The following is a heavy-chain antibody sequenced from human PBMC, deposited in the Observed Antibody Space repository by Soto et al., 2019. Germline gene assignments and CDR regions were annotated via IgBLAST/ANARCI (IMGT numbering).Heavy chain of an antibody. CDR2: IIPIFRTA. CDR1: GGTFSSFA. J-gene: IGHJ6*02. D-gene: IGHD3-3*01. Sequence: QVQLVQSGAELKKPGSSVKVSCKASGGTFSSFAISWVRQAPGQGLEWMGGIIPIFRTANYAQKFQGRVTITADKSKSTAYMELSSLRSEDTAVYYCASTDPRLRFMEWLSEYYYYGMDVWGQGTTVTVSS. CDR3: ASTDPRLRFMEWLSEYYYYGMDV. V-gene: IGHV1-69*06.